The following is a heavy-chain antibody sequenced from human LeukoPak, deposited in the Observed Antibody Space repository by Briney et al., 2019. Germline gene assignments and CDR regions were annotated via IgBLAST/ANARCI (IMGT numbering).Heavy chain of an antibody. CDR2: ICHSGST. Sequence: SQTLSLTCAVSGGSISSGGYSWSWIRQPPGKGLEWIGYICHSGSTYYNPSLKSRVTISVDRSKNQFSLKLSSVTAADTAVYYCASTVNLSQFDYWGQGTLVTASS. V-gene: IGHV4-30-2*01. CDR1: GGSISSGGYS. CDR3: ASTVNLSQFDY. D-gene: IGHD4-11*01. J-gene: IGHJ4*02.